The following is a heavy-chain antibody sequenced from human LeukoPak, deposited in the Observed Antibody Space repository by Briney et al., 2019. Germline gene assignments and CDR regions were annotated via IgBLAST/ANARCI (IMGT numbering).Heavy chain of an antibody. V-gene: IGHV4-34*01. CDR2: INHSGST. CDR1: GGSFSGYY. Sequence: SETLSLTCAVYGGSFSGYYWSWIRQPPGKGLEWIGEINHSGSTNYNPSLKSRVTISVDMSKNQFSLKLSSVTAADTAVYYCATGECGGGSCYSKRVLDYWGQGTLATVSS. D-gene: IGHD2-15*01. CDR3: ATGECGGGSCYSKRVLDY. J-gene: IGHJ4*02.